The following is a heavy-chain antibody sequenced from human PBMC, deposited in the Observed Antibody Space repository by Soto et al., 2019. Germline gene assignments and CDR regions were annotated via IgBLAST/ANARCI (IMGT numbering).Heavy chain of an antibody. D-gene: IGHD4-17*01. CDR2: IYYSGST. CDR1: GGSISTGGYY. CDR3: ARGLSVTLFDN. V-gene: IGHV4-31*03. Sequence: QVQLQESGPGLVKPSQTLSLTCTVSGGSISTGGYYWTWIRQHPGKGLEWIGYIYYSGSTYYNQSLKSRVTISGDTSKNQFSLKLSSVTAADTAVYYGARGLSVTLFDNWGQGTLVTVSS. J-gene: IGHJ4*02.